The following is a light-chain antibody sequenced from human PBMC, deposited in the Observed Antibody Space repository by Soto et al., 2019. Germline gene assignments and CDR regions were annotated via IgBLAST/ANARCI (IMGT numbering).Light chain of an antibody. CDR3: QQYGSSPPT. CDR1: QSVSTNY. Sequence: EIVLTQSPGTLSLSPGERATLSCRASQSVSTNYLAWYHRKPGQAPRLLIYGASSRATDIPNRFSGSGSGTDFTLTITRLKAEDFAVYYCQQYGSSPPTFGQGTKVEIK. J-gene: IGKJ1*01. V-gene: IGKV3-20*01. CDR2: GAS.